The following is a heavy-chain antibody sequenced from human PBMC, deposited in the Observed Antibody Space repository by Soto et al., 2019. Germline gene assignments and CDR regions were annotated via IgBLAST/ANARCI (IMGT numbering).Heavy chain of an antibody. Sequence: QVQLQESGPGLVKPSETLSLTCTVSGGSISSYYWSWIRQPPGKGLEWVGYIYYSGTTDYNPSLKSRVTISVDTSKSQFSLKLSSVTAADTAVYYCARGGGVYYFDYWGQGTLVTVSS. CDR3: ARGGGVYYFDY. CDR2: IYYSGTT. J-gene: IGHJ4*02. D-gene: IGHD2-8*02. CDR1: GGSISSYY. V-gene: IGHV4-59*01.